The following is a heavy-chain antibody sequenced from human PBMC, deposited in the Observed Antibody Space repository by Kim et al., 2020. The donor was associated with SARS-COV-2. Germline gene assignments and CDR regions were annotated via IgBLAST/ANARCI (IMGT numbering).Heavy chain of an antibody. J-gene: IGHJ3*02. D-gene: IGHD2-21*02. V-gene: IGHV3-13*01. CDR2: IGTAGDT. CDR1: GFTFSSYD. Sequence: GGSLRLSCAASGFTFSSYDMHWVRQATGKGLEWVSAIGTAGDTYYPGSVKGRFTISRENAKNSLYLQMNSLRAGDTAVYYCARGGLAYCGGDCYPADAFDIWGQGTMVTLSS. CDR3: ARGGLAYCGGDCYPADAFDI.